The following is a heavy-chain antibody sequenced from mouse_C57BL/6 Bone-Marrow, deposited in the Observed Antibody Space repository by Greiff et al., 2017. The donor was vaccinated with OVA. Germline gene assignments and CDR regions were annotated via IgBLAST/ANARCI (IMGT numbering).Heavy chain of an antibody. J-gene: IGHJ1*03. Sequence: EVQLQQSGPELVKPGASVKISCKASGYSFTDYNMNWVKQSNGKSLEWIGVINPNYGTTSYNQKFKGKATLTVDQSSSTAYMQLNSLTSEDSAVYSGEGIYYVNWYFEVWGTGTRVTVSS. D-gene: IGHD2-1*01. CDR2: INPNYGTT. CDR1: GYSFTDYN. V-gene: IGHV1-39*01. CDR3: EGIYYVNWYFEV.